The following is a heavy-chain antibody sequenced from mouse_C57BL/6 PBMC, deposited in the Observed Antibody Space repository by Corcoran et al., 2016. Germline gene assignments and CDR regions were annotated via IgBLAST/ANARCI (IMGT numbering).Heavy chain of an antibody. J-gene: IGHJ4*01. CDR2: INPYNGGT. Sequence: EVQLQQSGPVLVKPGASVKMSCKASGYTFTDYYMNWVKQSHGKSLEWIGVINPYNGGTSYNQKFKGKATLTVDKSSSTAYMELNSLTSEDSAVYYCARRSFSYAMDYWGQGTSVTVSS. CDR1: GYTFTDYY. CDR3: ARRSFSYAMDY. V-gene: IGHV1-19*01.